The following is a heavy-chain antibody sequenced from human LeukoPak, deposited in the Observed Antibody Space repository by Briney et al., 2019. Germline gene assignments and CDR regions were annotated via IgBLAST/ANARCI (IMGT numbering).Heavy chain of an antibody. J-gene: IGHJ4*02. CDR3: ARIVQSGYSFDY. CDR2: IIPILGIA. CDR1: GSTFSSYA. Sequence: ASVKVSCKASGSTFSSYAISWVRQAPGQGLEWMGRIIPILGIANYAQKFQGRVTITADKSTSTAYMELSSLRSEDTAVYYCARIVQSGYSFDYWGQGTLVTVSS. V-gene: IGHV1-69*04. D-gene: IGHD3-22*01.